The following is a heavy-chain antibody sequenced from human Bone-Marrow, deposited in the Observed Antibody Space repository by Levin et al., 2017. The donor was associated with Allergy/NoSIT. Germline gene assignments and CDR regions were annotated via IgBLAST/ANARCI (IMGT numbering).Heavy chain of an antibody. CDR3: ARDRRDIVVVPAAIIHYYYGMDV. CDR1: GFTFSSYW. J-gene: IGHJ6*02. V-gene: IGHV3-7*01. D-gene: IGHD2-2*01. Sequence: GGSLRLSCAASGFTFSSYWMSWVRQAPGKGLEWVANIKQDGSEKYYVDSVKGRFTISRDNAKNSLYLQMNSLRAEDTAVYYCARDRRDIVVVPAAIIHYYYGMDVWGQGTTVTVSS. CDR2: IKQDGSEK.